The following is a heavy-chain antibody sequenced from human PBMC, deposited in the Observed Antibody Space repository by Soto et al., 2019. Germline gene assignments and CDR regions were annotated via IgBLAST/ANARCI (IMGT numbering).Heavy chain of an antibody. D-gene: IGHD3-22*01. CDR3: AKDTMIVVVRFLYYFDY. J-gene: IGHJ4*02. V-gene: IGHV3-23*01. CDR2: ISGSGGST. Sequence: GGSLRLSCAASGFTFSSYAMSWVRQAPGKGLEWVSAISGSGGSTYYADSVKGRFTISRDNSKNTLYLQMNSLRAEDTAVYYCAKDTMIVVVRFLYYFDYWGQGTLVTVSS. CDR1: GFTFSSYA.